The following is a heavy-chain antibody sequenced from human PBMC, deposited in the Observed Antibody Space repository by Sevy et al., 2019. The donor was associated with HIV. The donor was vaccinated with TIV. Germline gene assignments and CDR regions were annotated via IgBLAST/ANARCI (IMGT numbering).Heavy chain of an antibody. CDR1: GFSFSNYN. J-gene: IGHJ4*02. V-gene: IGHV3-21*06. D-gene: IGHD1-26*01. CDR3: AKWDADRRWYFDY. Sequence: GGSLRLSCAASGFSFSNYNMNWVRQAPGKWLEWVSSITGSSDYIYYADSVKGRFTISRDNAKNSLYLRMNSLKTEDTAVYYCAKWDADRRWYFDYWGQGILVTVSS. CDR2: ITGSSDYI.